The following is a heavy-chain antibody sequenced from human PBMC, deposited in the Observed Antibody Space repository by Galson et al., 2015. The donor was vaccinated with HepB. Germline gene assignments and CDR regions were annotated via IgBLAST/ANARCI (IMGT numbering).Heavy chain of an antibody. D-gene: IGHD2-15*01. V-gene: IGHV3-30-3*01. Sequence: SLRLSCAASGFTFSSYAMHWVRQAPGKGLEWVAVISYGGSNKYYADSVKGRFTISRDNSKNTLYLQMNSLRAEDTAVYYCARDLGVVAARVEGYYYYYGMDVWGQGTTVTVSS. CDR1: GFTFSSYA. J-gene: IGHJ6*02. CDR3: ARDLGVVAARVEGYYYYYGMDV. CDR2: ISYGGSNK.